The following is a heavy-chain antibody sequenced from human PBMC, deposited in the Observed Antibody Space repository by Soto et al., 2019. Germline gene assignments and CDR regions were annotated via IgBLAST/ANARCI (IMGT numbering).Heavy chain of an antibody. CDR1: GFTFSIND. V-gene: IGHV3-30*18. CDR3: AKDHQTYNWDYLFDS. Sequence: GGSLRLSCAASGFTFSINDMHWVRQAPGRGLEWVAVISNDGNNKYYADSVKGRSTLSRDNSKNTVYLQMDSLRVEDTAVYFCAKDHQTYNWDYLFDSWGPGTLVTVSS. CDR2: ISNDGNNK. D-gene: IGHD1-7*01. J-gene: IGHJ4*02.